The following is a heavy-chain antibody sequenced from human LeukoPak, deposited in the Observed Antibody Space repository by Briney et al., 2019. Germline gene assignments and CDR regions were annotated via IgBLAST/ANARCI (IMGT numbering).Heavy chain of an antibody. CDR2: FDLEDGET. Sequence: ASVKVSCKVSGYTLSELSMHWVRQAPGKGLEWMGGFDLEDGETIYVQKFQGRVTMTEDTSTDTAYMELSSLRSDDTAVYYCARRTGYYNYMDVWGKGTTVTVSS. CDR3: ARRTGYYNYMDV. J-gene: IGHJ6*03. V-gene: IGHV1-24*01. CDR1: GYTLSELS.